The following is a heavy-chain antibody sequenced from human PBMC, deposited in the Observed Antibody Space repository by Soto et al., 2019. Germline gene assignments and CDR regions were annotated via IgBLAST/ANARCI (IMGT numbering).Heavy chain of an antibody. CDR3: ARDGWGSNWYFDL. CDR1: GVTFKDYG. J-gene: IGHJ2*01. CDR2: ISYDGKQT. D-gene: IGHD3-16*01. V-gene: IGHV3-30*03. Sequence: GGSLRLSCGAPGVTFKDYGMHWVRQAPGKGLEWVAVISYDGKQTYYADSVKGRFTISKDKSKRTLFLQMNSLRVDDAAVYYCARDGWGSNWYFDLWGRGTLVTVSS.